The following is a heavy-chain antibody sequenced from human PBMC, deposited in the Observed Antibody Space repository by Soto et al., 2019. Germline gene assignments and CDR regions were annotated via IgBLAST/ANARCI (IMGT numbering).Heavy chain of an antibody. J-gene: IGHJ6*02. V-gene: IGHV5-51*01. CDR2: IYPGASDT. Sequence: PGESLKISCKGSGYSFTSYWIGWVRQMAGTGLEWMGIIYPGASDTRYSPSLQGQVTISADKSISTAYLQWSSLKASETAMYYCARHLGLIYSGYDSSYDVYYYGMDVSGQGTTVTVSS. D-gene: IGHD5-12*01. CDR1: GYSFTSYW. CDR3: ARHLGLIYSGYDSSYDVYYYGMDV.